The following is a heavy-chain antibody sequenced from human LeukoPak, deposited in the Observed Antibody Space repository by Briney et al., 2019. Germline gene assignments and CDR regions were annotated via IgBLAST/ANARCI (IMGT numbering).Heavy chain of an antibody. CDR2: ISWNSGSI. Sequence: GGSLRLSCAASGFTFDDYAMHWVRQAPGKGLEWVSGISWNSGSIGYADSVKGRFTISRDNAKNSLYLQMNSLRAEDTALYYCAKDKNPGSSSSWYVPLYYYYYGMDVWGQGTTVTVSS. CDR3: AKDKNPGSSSSWYVPLYYYYYGMDV. J-gene: IGHJ6*02. V-gene: IGHV3-9*01. CDR1: GFTFDDYA. D-gene: IGHD6-13*01.